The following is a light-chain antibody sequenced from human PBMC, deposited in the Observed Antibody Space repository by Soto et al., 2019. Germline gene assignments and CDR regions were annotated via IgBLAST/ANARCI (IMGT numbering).Light chain of an antibody. CDR1: QTITSW. Sequence: DIQMTQSPSTLSGSVGDRVTITCRASQTITSWLAWYQQKPGKAPKLLIYKASTLKSGVPTRFSGSGSGTEFTFTLSILQLNDIATYYCQHYNSYSEAFGQWIKVELK. CDR2: KAS. V-gene: IGKV1-5*03. J-gene: IGKJ1*01. CDR3: QHYNSYSEA.